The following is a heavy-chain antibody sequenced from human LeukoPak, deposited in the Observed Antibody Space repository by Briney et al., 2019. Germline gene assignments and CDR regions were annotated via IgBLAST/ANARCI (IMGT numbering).Heavy chain of an antibody. CDR2: ISGGGIST. CDR1: GFTFSSYW. D-gene: IGHD4-17*01. J-gene: IGHJ4*02. V-gene: IGHV3-23*01. Sequence: GGSLRLSCAASGFTFSSYWMSWVRQAPGKGLEWVSAISGGGISTYYADSVKGRFTISRDNSKNTLYLQMNSLRAEDTAVYYCAKAPPDYGAYYFDYWGQGTLVTVSS. CDR3: AKAPPDYGAYYFDY.